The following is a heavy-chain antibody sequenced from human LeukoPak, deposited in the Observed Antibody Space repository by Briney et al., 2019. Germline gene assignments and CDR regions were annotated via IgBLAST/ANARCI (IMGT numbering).Heavy chain of an antibody. D-gene: IGHD3-3*01. CDR2: ISYDGSNE. CDR1: GFTFSSYV. CDR3: ARDPGRDYDFWSGYSSYFDY. Sequence: GSLRLSCAASGFTFSSYVMHWVRQAPGKGLEWVAIISYDGSNEYYADSVKGRFTISRDNSKNTLYLQMNSLRAEDTALYYCARDPGRDYDFWSGYSSYFDYWGQGTLVTVSS. V-gene: IGHV3-30*04. J-gene: IGHJ4*02.